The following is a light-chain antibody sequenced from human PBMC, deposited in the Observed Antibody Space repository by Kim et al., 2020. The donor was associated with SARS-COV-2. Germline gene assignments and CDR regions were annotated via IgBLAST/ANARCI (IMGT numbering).Light chain of an antibody. V-gene: IGLV3-1*01. CDR3: QAWDSSIGVYV. Sequence: SYELTQPPSVSVSPGQTASITCSGDKLGNKFACWYQQKAGQSPVVVMYQDSKRPSGIPERFSGSNSGNTATLTISGTQAMDEADYYCQAWDSSIGVYVFGPETKVTVL. J-gene: IGLJ1*01. CDR2: QDS. CDR1: KLGNKF.